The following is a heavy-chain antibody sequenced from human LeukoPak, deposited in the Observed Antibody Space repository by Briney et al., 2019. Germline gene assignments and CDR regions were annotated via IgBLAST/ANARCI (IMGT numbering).Heavy chain of an antibody. D-gene: IGHD3-9*01. CDR1: GFTFSSYG. Sequence: GGSLRLSCAASGFTFSSYGMHWVRRAPGKGLEWVAFIRYDGSNKYYADSVKGRFTISRDNSKNTLYLQMNSLRAEDTAVYYCAKDRNVLRYFDWSHYFDYWGQGTLVTVSS. J-gene: IGHJ4*02. CDR2: IRYDGSNK. CDR3: AKDRNVLRYFDWSHYFDY. V-gene: IGHV3-30*02.